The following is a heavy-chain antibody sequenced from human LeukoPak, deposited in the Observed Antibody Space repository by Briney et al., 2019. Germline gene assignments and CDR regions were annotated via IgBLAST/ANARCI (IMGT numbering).Heavy chain of an antibody. J-gene: IGHJ4*02. D-gene: IGHD3-16*02. Sequence: SETLSLTCAVYGGSFSGYYWSWIRQPPGKGLEWIGEINHSGSTNYNPSLKSRVTISVDTSKNQFSLKLSSVTAADTAVYYCARGIVITFGGVIGFFDYWGQGTLVTVSS. V-gene: IGHV4-34*01. CDR2: INHSGST. CDR1: GGSFSGYY. CDR3: ARGIVITFGGVIGFFDY.